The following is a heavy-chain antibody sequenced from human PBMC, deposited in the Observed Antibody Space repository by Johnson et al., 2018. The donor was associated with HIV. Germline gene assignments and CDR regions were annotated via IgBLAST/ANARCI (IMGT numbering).Heavy chain of an antibody. CDR2: ISSSGSTL. D-gene: IGHD2-21*02. Sequence: VQLVESGGGLVQPGGSLRLSCAASGFTFSSYEMNWVRQAPGKGLEWVSYISSSGSTLYYADSVKGRFTISRDNAKNSLYLQMNSLRAEDTAVYYCARPYCGGDCHDAFDIWGQGTMVTVSS. J-gene: IGHJ3*02. CDR3: ARPYCGGDCHDAFDI. CDR1: GFTFSSYE. V-gene: IGHV3-48*03.